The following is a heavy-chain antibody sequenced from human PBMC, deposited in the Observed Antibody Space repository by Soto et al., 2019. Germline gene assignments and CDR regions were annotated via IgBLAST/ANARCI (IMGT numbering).Heavy chain of an antibody. V-gene: IGHV3-30-3*01. J-gene: IGHJ5*02. CDR3: TRADLTVTLSVFDP. Sequence: QVQLVESGGGVVQPGRSLRLSCAASGFIFSSYAMHWVRQAPGKGLEWVALISDDGSSKYYADSVKGRFTISRDNSKNTLYLQMNSLSAEDTAVYYCTRADLTVTLSVFDPWGQGTLVTVPS. D-gene: IGHD4-17*01. CDR2: ISDDGSSK. CDR1: GFIFSSYA.